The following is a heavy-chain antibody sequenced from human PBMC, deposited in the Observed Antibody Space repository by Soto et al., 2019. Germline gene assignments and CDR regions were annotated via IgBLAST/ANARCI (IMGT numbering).Heavy chain of an antibody. Sequence: QVQLQESGPGLVKPSETLSLTCTVSGGSISSYYWSWIRQPPGKGLEWIGYIYYSGSTNYNPSLKSRVTISVDTSKNQFSLKLSSVTAADTAVYYCARHAIRRITIFGVVRHQQNWFDPWGQGTLVTVSS. V-gene: IGHV4-59*08. CDR3: ARHAIRRITIFGVVRHQQNWFDP. CDR2: IYYSGST. J-gene: IGHJ5*02. CDR1: GGSISSYY. D-gene: IGHD3-3*01.